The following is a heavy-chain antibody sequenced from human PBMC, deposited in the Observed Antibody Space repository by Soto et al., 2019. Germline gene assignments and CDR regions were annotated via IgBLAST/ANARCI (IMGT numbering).Heavy chain of an antibody. Sequence: SETLSLTCTVSGGSISSYYWSWIRQPPGKGLEWIGYIYYSGSTNYNPSLKSRVTISVDTSKNQFSLKLSSVTAADTAMYYCARATYYDFWSGYFAFDIWGQGTMVTVSS. CDR2: IYYSGST. V-gene: IGHV4-59*01. CDR1: GGSISSYY. CDR3: ARATYYDFWSGYFAFDI. D-gene: IGHD3-3*01. J-gene: IGHJ3*02.